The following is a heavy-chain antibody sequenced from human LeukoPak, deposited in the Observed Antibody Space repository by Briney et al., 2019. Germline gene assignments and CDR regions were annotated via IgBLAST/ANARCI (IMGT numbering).Heavy chain of an antibody. CDR1: GFTVSSNL. D-gene: IGHD1-7*01. Sequence: GGSLRLSCAASGFTVSSNLMSWVRQAPGKGLEWVSLLYSDGSTYYADSVKGRFTISRDNSKNTLYLQMNSLRTEDTAVYYCAKDAGLTGTFDYWGQGTLVTVSS. J-gene: IGHJ4*02. V-gene: IGHV3-66*01. CDR3: AKDAGLTGTFDY. CDR2: LYSDGST.